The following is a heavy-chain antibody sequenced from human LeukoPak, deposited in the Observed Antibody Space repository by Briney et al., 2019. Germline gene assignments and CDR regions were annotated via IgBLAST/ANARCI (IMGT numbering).Heavy chain of an antibody. CDR1: GYSFTSYW. CDR2: SYPGDSDT. V-gene: IGHV5-51*01. D-gene: IGHD2-15*01. Sequence: GESLKISCKGSGYSFTSYWIGWVRQMPGKGLEWMGISYPGDSDTRYSPSFQGQVTISADKSISTAYLQWSGLKASDSAIYYCARRGGGDCSGGTCYDAFDIWGQGTMVTVSS. J-gene: IGHJ3*02. CDR3: ARRGGGDCSGGTCYDAFDI.